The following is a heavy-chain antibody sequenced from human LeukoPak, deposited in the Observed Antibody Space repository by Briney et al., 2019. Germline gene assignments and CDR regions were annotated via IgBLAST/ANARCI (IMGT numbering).Heavy chain of an antibody. D-gene: IGHD1-26*01. J-gene: IGHJ4*02. CDR2: FDPEDGET. V-gene: IGHV1-24*01. CDR1: GYTLTKLS. CDR3: ATAAVGATLYYFDY. Sequence: GASVKVSCKVSGYTLTKLSMHWVRQAPGKGLEWMGGFDPEDGETIYAQKFQGRVTMTEDTSTDTAYMELSSLRSEDTAVYYCATAAVGATLYYFDYWGQGTLVTVSS.